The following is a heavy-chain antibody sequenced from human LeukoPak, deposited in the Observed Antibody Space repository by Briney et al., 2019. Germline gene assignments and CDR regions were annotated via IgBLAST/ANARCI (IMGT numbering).Heavy chain of an antibody. CDR3: AKDFWSDYYSGYFDY. CDR2: ISGRGGST. J-gene: IGHJ4*02. Sequence: GGSLRLSCAASGFTFSSYAMSWVRQAPGKRLDWVSSISGRGGSTYYADSVKGRFTISRDNSKNTLYLQMNSLRAEDTAVYYCAKDFWSDYYSGYFDYWGQGTLVTVSS. CDR1: GFTFSSYA. V-gene: IGHV3-23*01. D-gene: IGHD3-3*01.